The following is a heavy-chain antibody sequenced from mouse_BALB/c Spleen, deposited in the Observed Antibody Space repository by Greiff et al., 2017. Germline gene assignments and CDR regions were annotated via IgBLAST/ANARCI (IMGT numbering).Heavy chain of an antibody. V-gene: IGHV14-3*02. CDR2: IDPANGNT. CDR3: ARGDGKVYYAMDY. D-gene: IGHD3-3*01. Sequence: VQLQQSGAELVKPGASVKLSCTASGFNIKDTYMHWVKQRPEQGLEWIGRIDPANGNTKYDPKFQGKATITADTSSNTAYLQLSSLTSEDTAVYYCARGDGKVYYAMDYWGQGTSVTVSS. J-gene: IGHJ4*01. CDR1: GFNIKDTY.